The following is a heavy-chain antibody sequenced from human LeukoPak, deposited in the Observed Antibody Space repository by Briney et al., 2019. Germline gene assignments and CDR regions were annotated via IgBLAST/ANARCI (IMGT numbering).Heavy chain of an antibody. CDR2: VFPGDSDT. D-gene: IGHD5-24*01. CDR3: ARSATIRDAFDI. Sequence: AGESLKISCKGSGYSFITYWIGWVRQMPGKGLEWMGIVFPGDSDTTYSPSFQGQVTISADRSVSTAYLQWSSLMASDTAMYYCARSATIRDAFDIWGQGTMVTVSS. J-gene: IGHJ3*02. V-gene: IGHV5-51*01. CDR1: GYSFITYW.